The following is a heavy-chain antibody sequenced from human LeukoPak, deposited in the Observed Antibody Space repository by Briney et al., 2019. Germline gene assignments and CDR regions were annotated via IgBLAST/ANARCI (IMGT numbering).Heavy chain of an antibody. CDR3: ARAESLYYYDSSGYFR. D-gene: IGHD3-22*01. CDR2: INSDGSST. Sequence: AGGSLRLSCAASGFTFSSYWMHWVRQAPGKGLVWVSRINSDGSSTSYADSVKGRFTISRDNAKNTLYLQMNSLRAEDTAVYYCARAESLYYYDSSGYFRWGQGTLVTVSS. V-gene: IGHV3-74*01. CDR1: GFTFSSYW. J-gene: IGHJ4*02.